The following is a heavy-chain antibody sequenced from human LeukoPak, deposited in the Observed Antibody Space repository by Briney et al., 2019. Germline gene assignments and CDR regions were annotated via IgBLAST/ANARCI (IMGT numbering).Heavy chain of an antibody. D-gene: IGHD1-26*01. V-gene: IGHV4-39*01. CDR3: ARHKVSGSYFDY. CDR1: GFTFSSYS. Sequence: GSLRLSCAASGFTFSSYSMNWVRQAPGKGLEWIGSIYYSGSTYYNPSLKSRVTISVDTFKNQFSLKLSSVTAADTAVYYCARHKVSGSYFDYWGQGTLVTVSS. J-gene: IGHJ4*02. CDR2: IYYSGST.